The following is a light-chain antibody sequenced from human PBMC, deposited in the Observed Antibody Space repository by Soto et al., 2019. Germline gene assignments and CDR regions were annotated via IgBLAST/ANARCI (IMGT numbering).Light chain of an antibody. Sequence: QSALTQPASVSGSPGQSITISCTGTSSDVGGYNYVSWYQQHPGKAPKVMIFDVNNRPSGVSNRFSGSKSGNTASLTISGLQAEDESDCYCTSYITNSTHVVFGGGTKVTVL. CDR3: TSYITNSTHVV. V-gene: IGLV2-14*03. CDR1: SSDVGGYNY. J-gene: IGLJ2*01. CDR2: DVN.